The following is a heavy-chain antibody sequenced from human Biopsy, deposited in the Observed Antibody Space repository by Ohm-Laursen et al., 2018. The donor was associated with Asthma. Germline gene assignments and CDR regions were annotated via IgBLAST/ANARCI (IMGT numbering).Heavy chain of an antibody. V-gene: IGHV4-39*01. J-gene: IGHJ6*02. CDR1: GGYMRSGNYY. D-gene: IGHD6-13*01. CDR2: IYYSGTT. Sequence: SDTLSLTCRLSSGSGGYMRSGNYYWGWIRQPPGKGLEWIGSIYYSGTTYYNPSLESRVTVSADTSKNQFSLKLTSVTAADTAVYYCVRGSSSRHHGPFHYYYGLDVWGQGTTATVSS. CDR3: VRGSSSRHHGPFHYYYGLDV.